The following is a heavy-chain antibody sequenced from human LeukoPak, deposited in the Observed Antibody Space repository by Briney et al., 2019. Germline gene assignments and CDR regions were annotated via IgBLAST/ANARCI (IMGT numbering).Heavy chain of an antibody. CDR1: GGSFSGYY. D-gene: IGHD4/OR15-4a*01. CDR3: ARVNDYGCSQRSRFDY. Sequence: SETLSLTCAVYGGSFSGYYWSWIRQPPGKGLEWIGEINHSGSTNYNPSLKSRVTISVDTSKNQFSLKLSSVTAADTAVYYCARVNDYGCSQRSRFDYWGQGTLVTVSS. V-gene: IGHV4-34*01. J-gene: IGHJ4*02. CDR2: INHSGST.